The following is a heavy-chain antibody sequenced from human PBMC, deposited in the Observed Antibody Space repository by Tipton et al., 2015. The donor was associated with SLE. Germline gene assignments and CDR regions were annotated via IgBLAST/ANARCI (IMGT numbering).Heavy chain of an antibody. V-gene: IGHV4-34*01. Sequence: LRLSCAVYGGSFSGYYWSWFRQPPGKGLEWIGEINHRGSTNYNPSLKSGVTISIDTSKNQYSLKLTSVTAADTAVYYCASRELRFLEFGYYSYGVDVWGHGTTVTVSS. CDR3: ASRELRFLEFGYYSYGVDV. J-gene: IGHJ6*02. D-gene: IGHD3-3*01. CDR2: INHRGST. CDR1: GGSFSGYY.